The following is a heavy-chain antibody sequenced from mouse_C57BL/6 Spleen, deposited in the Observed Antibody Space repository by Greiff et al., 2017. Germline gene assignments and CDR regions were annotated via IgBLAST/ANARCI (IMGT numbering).Heavy chain of an antibody. V-gene: IGHV5-16*01. CDR3: ARDYGSSYGFDY. J-gene: IGHJ2*01. Sequence: EVKLMESEGGLVQPGSSMKLSCTASGFTFSDYYMAWVRQVPEKGLEWVANINYDGSSTYYLDSLKSRFIISRDNAKNILYLQMSSLKSEDTATYYCARDYGSSYGFDYWGQGTTLTVSS. CDR2: INYDGSST. CDR1: GFTFSDYY. D-gene: IGHD1-1*01.